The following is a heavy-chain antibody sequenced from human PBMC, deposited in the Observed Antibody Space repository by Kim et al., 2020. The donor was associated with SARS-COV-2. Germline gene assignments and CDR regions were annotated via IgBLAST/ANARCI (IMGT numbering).Heavy chain of an antibody. D-gene: IGHD3-22*01. Sequence: GGSLRLSCAASGFTFSSYAMHWVRQAPGKGLEWVAVISYDGSNKYYADSVKGRFTISRDNSKNTLYLQMNSLRAEDTAVYYCARGRPRITMLVVVTGKEYEPFHIWGQGTMVTVSS. CDR1: GFTFSSYA. CDR2: ISYDGSNK. J-gene: IGHJ3*02. CDR3: ARGRPRITMLVVVTGKEYEPFHI. V-gene: IGHV3-30-3*01.